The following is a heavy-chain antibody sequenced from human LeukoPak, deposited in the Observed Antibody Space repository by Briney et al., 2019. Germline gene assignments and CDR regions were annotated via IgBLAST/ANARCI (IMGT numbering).Heavy chain of an antibody. CDR3: AAGYCSGGSCSDY. CDR1: GFTFSSYS. V-gene: IGHV3-21*01. D-gene: IGHD2-15*01. Sequence: GGSLRLSCAASGFTFSSYSMNWVRQAPGKGLEWVSSISSSSSYIYYADSVKGRFTISRDNAKNSLHLQMNSLRAEDTAVYYCAAGYCSGGSCSDYWGQGTLVTVSS. J-gene: IGHJ4*02. CDR2: ISSSSSYI.